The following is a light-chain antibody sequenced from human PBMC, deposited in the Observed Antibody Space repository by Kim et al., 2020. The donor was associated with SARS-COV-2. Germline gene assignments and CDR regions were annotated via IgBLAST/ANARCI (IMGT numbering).Light chain of an antibody. CDR3: AAWDDSLSGYV. CDR1: SSNIGSNY. CDR2: SNN. Sequence: QSVLTQPPSASGTPGQRVTISCSGSSSNIGSNYVYWYQQLPGTAPKLLIYSNNQRPSGVPDRFSGSKSGTSASLAISGLRSEDEADYYCAAWDDSLSGYVFGTGTMVTVL. J-gene: IGLJ1*01. V-gene: IGLV1-47*02.